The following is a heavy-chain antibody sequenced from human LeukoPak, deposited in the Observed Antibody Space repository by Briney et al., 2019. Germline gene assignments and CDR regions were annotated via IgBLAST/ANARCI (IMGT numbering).Heavy chain of an antibody. CDR2: ISWNSGSI. D-gene: IGHD3-22*01. Sequence: GGSQRLSCAASGFTFDDYAMHWVRQAPGKGLEWVSGISWNSGSIGYADSVKGRFTISRDNAKNSLYLQMNSLRAEDTALYYCARSSGYYFPFDIWGQGTMVTVSS. V-gene: IGHV3-9*01. J-gene: IGHJ3*02. CDR3: ARSSGYYFPFDI. CDR1: GFTFDDYA.